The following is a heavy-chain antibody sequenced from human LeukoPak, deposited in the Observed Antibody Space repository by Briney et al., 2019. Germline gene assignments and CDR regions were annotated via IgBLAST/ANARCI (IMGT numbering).Heavy chain of an antibody. CDR1: GGSITESY. D-gene: IGHD5-18*01. V-gene: IGHV4-59*12. CDR2: IYYSRST. Sequence: SETLSLTCTVSGGSITESYWSWIRQSPGKGLEWIGHIYYSRSTNYNSSLKSRVTMSLDTSKNQFSLKLSSVTAADTAVYYCARDASYGSGFDYWGQGTLVTVSS. J-gene: IGHJ4*02. CDR3: ARDASYGSGFDY.